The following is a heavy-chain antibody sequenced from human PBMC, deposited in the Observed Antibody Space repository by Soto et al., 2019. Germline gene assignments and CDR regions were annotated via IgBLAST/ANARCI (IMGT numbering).Heavy chain of an antibody. CDR3: ARESGGATATLDYYYFYMDV. CDR2: INPNGGVT. D-gene: IGHD5-12*01. CDR1: GDSFNDYY. Sequence: VQLVQSGAEVKKPGASVKVSCKTSGDSFNDYYIHWVRQAPGQGLEWMGWINPNGGVTKYAQKFQGRVTVTRDTSIRTVYVELSSLISHDTAVYYCARESGGATATLDYYYFYMDVWGKGTTVTVSS. V-gene: IGHV1-2*02. J-gene: IGHJ6*03.